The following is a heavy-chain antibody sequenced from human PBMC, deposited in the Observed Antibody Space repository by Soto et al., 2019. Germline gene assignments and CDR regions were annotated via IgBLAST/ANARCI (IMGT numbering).Heavy chain of an antibody. CDR1: GYTFTSYY. CDR3: ARDSLSVVLRVYAEPRDYYYGMDV. Sequence: ASVKVSCKASGYTFTSYYMHWVRQAPGQGLEWMGIINPSGGSTSYAQKFQGRVTMTRDTSTSTVYMELSSLRSEDTAVYYCARDSLSVVLRVYAEPRDYYYGMDVWGQGTTVTVSS. J-gene: IGHJ6*02. D-gene: IGHD2-8*01. CDR2: INPSGGST. V-gene: IGHV1-46*01.